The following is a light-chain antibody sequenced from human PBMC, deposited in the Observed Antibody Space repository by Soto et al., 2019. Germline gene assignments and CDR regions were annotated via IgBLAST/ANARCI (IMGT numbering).Light chain of an antibody. Sequence: QSALTQPRSVSGSPGQSVTISCTGTSSDVGGYNYVSWYQQHPGKAPKLMIYDVSKRPSGVPDRFSGSKPGNTASLTISGLQAEDEADYYCCSYAGSYTLLVFGGGTKLTVL. V-gene: IGLV2-11*01. J-gene: IGLJ2*01. CDR1: SSDVGGYNY. CDR2: DVS. CDR3: CSYAGSYTLLV.